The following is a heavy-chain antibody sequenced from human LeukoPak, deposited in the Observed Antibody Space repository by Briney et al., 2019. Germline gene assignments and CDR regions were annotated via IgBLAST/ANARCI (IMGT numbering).Heavy chain of an antibody. CDR1: GFTFSSYA. Sequence: GGSLRLSCAASGFTFSSYAMSWVRQAPGKGPEWVSSISDSADNTYYADSVKGRFTISRDNSKNTLFLQMNSLGAEDTAVYYCAKVYWYGSGSFIFDYWGQGTLVTVSS. CDR2: ISDSADNT. J-gene: IGHJ4*02. V-gene: IGHV3-23*01. CDR3: AKVYWYGSGSFIFDY. D-gene: IGHD3-10*01.